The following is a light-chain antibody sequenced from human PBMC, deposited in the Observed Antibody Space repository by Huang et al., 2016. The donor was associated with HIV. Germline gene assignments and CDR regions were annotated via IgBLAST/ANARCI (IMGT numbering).Light chain of an antibody. CDR3: QQSYSAPPWT. CDR2: RSS. CDR1: QSITSY. J-gene: IGKJ1*01. V-gene: IGKV1-39*01. Sequence: DIQMTQSPASLSASVGDRVTITCRANQSITSYLNWYQQKPGKAPKLLIYRSSNLQSGVPSRFSGSGAGTDVTLTIHSLQPDDFATYYCQQSYSAPPWTFGQGTRVEIK.